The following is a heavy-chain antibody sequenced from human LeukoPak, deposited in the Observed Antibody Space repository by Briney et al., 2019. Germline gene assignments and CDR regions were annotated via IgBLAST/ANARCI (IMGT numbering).Heavy chain of an antibody. D-gene: IGHD6-19*01. CDR2: ISWNSGSI. CDR3: ARGIAVAVGSHFDY. Sequence: GGSLRLSCAASGFTFDDYAMHWVRQAPGKGLEWVSGISWNSGSIGYADSVKGRFTISRDNAKNSLYLQMNSLRAEDTALYYCARGIAVAVGSHFDYWGQGTLVTVSS. V-gene: IGHV3-9*01. J-gene: IGHJ4*02. CDR1: GFTFDDYA.